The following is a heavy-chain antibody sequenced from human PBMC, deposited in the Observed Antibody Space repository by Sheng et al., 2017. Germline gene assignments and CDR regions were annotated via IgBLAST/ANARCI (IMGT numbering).Heavy chain of an antibody. V-gene: IGHV1-69*01. J-gene: IGHJ6*02. CDR1: GGTFSSYA. Sequence: QVQLVQSGAEVKKPGSSVKVSCKASGGTFSSYAISWVRQAPGQGLEWMGGIIPIFGTANYAQKFQGRVTITADESTSTAYMELSSLRSEDTAVYYCARRRYSSSWYRRGYYYGMDVWGQGTTVTVSS. CDR3: ARRRYSSSWYRRGYYYGMDV. CDR2: IIPIFGTA. D-gene: IGHD6-13*01.